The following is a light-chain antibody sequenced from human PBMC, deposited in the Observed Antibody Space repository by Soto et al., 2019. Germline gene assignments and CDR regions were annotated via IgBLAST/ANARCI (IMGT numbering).Light chain of an antibody. Sequence: EIVMTQSPDTLSVSPGEGVTLSCRAGQSVSSDLAWYQQKPGQSPRLLMYGASTRATDIPARFSGGGSGTEFTLTISSLQSEDVAIYYWQQYHDWPPITFGPGTKVQIK. CDR1: QSVSSD. V-gene: IGKV3-15*01. CDR3: QQYHDWPPIT. CDR2: GAS. J-gene: IGKJ3*01.